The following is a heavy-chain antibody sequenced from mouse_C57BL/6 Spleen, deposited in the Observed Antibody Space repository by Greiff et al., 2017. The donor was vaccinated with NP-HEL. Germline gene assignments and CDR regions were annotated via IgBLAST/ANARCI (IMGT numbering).Heavy chain of an antibody. V-gene: IGHV3-6*01. CDR2: ISYDGSN. J-gene: IGHJ4*01. Sequence: EVKVEESGPGLVKPSQSLSLTCSVTGYSITSGYYWNWIRQFPGNKLEWMGYISYDGSNNYNPSLKNRISITRDTSKNQFFLKLNSVTTEDTATYYCAREVSYYAMDYWGQGTSVTVSS. CDR3: AREVSYYAMDY. CDR1: GYSITSGYY.